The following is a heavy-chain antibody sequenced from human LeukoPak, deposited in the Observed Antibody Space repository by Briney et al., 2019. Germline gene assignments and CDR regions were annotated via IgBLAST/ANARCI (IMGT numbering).Heavy chain of an antibody. CDR2: ISSSSSYI. J-gene: IGHJ4*02. V-gene: IGHV3-21*01. CDR1: GFTFSSYS. CDR3: ARDRITIFGVVES. D-gene: IGHD3-3*01. Sequence: GGSLRLSCAASGFTFSSYSMNWVRQAPGKGLEWVSSISSSSSYIYYADSVKGRFTISRDNAKNSLYLQMNSLRAEDTAVYYCARDRITIFGVVESWGQGTLVTVSS.